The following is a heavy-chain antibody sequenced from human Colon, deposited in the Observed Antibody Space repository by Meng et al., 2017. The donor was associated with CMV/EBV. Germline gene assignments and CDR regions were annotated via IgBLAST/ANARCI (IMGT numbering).Heavy chain of an antibody. CDR1: GFRFMSYS. CDR3: ARGPPAARGYFQH. J-gene: IGHJ1*01. CDR2: IDTRSSSI. Sequence: GESLKISCVASGFRFMSYSMIWVRQAPGKGLECVSSIDTRSSSIDYVDSVKGRFTVSRDNARNSLYLEMNSLRAEDTAVYYCARGPPAARGYFQHWGQGTLVTVSS. V-gene: IGHV3-21*01. D-gene: IGHD2-2*01.